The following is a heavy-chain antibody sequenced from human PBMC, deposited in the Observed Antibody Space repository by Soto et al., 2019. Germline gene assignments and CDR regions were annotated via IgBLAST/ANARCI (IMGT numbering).Heavy chain of an antibody. V-gene: IGHV3-33*01. J-gene: IGHJ4*02. CDR1: GFTFSSYG. CDR3: ARPVDGGSWPDY. CDR2: IWYDGSNK. Sequence: GGSLRLSCAASGFTFSSYGMHWVRQAPGKGLEWVAVIWYDGSNKYYADSVKGRFTISRDNSKNTLYLQMNSLRAEDTAVYYCARPVDGGSWPDYWGQGTLVTVSS. D-gene: IGHD6-13*01.